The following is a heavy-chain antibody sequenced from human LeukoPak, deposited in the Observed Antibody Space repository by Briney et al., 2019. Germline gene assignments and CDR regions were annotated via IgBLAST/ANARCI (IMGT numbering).Heavy chain of an antibody. Sequence: SETLSLTCAVYGGSFSGYYWSWIRQPPGKGLEWIGEINHSGSTNYNPSLKSRVTISVDTSKNQFSLKLSSVTAADTAVYYCARVLVRDQLLYYFDYWGQGTLVTVSS. CDR3: ARVLVRDQLLYYFDY. CDR2: INHSGST. CDR1: GGSFSGYY. J-gene: IGHJ4*02. D-gene: IGHD2-2*01. V-gene: IGHV4-34*01.